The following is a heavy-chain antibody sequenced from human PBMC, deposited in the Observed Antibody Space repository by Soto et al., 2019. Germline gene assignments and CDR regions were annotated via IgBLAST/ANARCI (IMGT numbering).Heavy chain of an antibody. CDR2: ISYDGSNK. V-gene: IGHV3-30-3*01. CDR1: GFTFSSYA. CDR3: ARDGEAAPWDAFDI. J-gene: IGHJ3*02. Sequence: QVQLVESGGGVVQPGRSLRLSCAASGFTFSSYAMHWVRQAPGKGLEWVAVISYDGSNKYYADSVKGRFTISRDNSKNTRYLQMNSLRAEDTAVYYCARDGEAAPWDAFDIWGQGTMVTVSS. D-gene: IGHD7-27*01.